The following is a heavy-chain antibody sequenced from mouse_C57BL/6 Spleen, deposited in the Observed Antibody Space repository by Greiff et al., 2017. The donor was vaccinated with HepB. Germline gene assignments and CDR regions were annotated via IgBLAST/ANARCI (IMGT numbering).Heavy chain of an antibody. J-gene: IGHJ3*01. Sequence: EVQLVESGGGLVQPGGSLSLSCAASGFTFTDYYMSWVRQPPGKALEWLGFIRNKANGYTTEYSASVKGRFTISRDNSQSILYLQMNALRAEDSATYYCARFNWDGGFAYWGQGTLVTVSA. V-gene: IGHV7-3*01. CDR2: IRNKANGYTT. CDR3: ARFNWDGGFAY. D-gene: IGHD4-1*02. CDR1: GFTFTDYY.